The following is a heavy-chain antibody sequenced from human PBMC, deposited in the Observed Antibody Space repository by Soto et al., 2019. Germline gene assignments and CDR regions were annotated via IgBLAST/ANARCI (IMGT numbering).Heavy chain of an antibody. Sequence: GGSLRLSCAASGFTFSSYSMNWVRQAPGKGLEWVSSISSSSSYIYYADSVKGRFTISRDNAKNSLYLQMNSLRAEDTAVYYCAREPSSSWYNWFDPWGQGTLVTVSS. CDR2: ISSSSSYI. V-gene: IGHV3-21*01. CDR3: AREPSSSWYNWFDP. J-gene: IGHJ5*02. D-gene: IGHD6-13*01. CDR1: GFTFSSYS.